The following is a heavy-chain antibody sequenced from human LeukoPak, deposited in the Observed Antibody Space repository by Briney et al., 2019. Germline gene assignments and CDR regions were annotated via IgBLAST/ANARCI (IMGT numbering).Heavy chain of an antibody. CDR1: GYTFSTYG. Sequence: GASVKVSCKTSGYTFSTYGITWVRQAPGQGFQWMGWISVHSGNTKYAENFQGRISLTTDTSATTAYMELRSLTSDDTAVYYCARDLSSGGWTLEFDYWGQGSLVTVAS. CDR3: ARDLSSGGWTLEFDY. CDR2: ISVHSGNT. D-gene: IGHD1-1*01. J-gene: IGHJ4*02. V-gene: IGHV1-18*01.